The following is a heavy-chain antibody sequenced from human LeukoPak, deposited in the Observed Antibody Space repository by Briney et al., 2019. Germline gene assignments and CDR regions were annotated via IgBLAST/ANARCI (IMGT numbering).Heavy chain of an antibody. V-gene: IGHV3-30*03. CDR1: GFTFSSYG. CDR3: ARVAVAGPKGGDY. Sequence: PGRSLRLSCVASGFTFSSYGMHWVRQAPGKGLEWVAVISYDGSNKYYADSVKGRFTISRDNAKNSLYLQMNSLRAEDTAVYYCARVAVAGPKGGDYWGQGTLVTVSS. CDR2: ISYDGSNK. J-gene: IGHJ4*02. D-gene: IGHD6-19*01.